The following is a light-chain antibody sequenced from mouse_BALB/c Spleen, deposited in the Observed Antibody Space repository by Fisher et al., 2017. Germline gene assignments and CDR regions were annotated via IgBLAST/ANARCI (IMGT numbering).Light chain of an antibody. J-gene: IGKJ2*01. Sequence: IVITQSTAIMSASPGEKVTMTCSASSSVSYMHWYQQKSGTSPKRWIYDTSKLASGVPARFSGSGSGTSYSLTISRMEAEDAATYYCQQYSGYPLTFGGGTKLEIK. CDR2: DTS. CDR3: QQYSGYPLT. V-gene: IGKV4-59*01. CDR1: SSVSY.